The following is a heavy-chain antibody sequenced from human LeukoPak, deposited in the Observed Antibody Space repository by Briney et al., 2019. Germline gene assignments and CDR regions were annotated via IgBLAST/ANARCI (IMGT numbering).Heavy chain of an antibody. J-gene: IGHJ4*02. V-gene: IGHV4-30-2*01. CDR3: ARDARGYYGSGSYSYYFYY. D-gene: IGHD3-10*01. CDR2: IYHSGST. Sequence: PSETLSLTCALSGRSISSGGYSWSWIRQPPGKGLEWIGYIYHSGSTYYNPSLKSRVTISVDRSKNQFSLKLSSVTAADTAVYYCARDARGYYGSGSYSYYFYYWGQGTLVTVSS. CDR1: GRSISSGGYS.